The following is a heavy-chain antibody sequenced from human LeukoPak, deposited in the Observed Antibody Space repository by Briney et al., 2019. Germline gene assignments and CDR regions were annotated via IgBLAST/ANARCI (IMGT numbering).Heavy chain of an antibody. CDR2: MNPNSGNT. CDR3: AGGMAYYDFWSGYTNWFDP. V-gene: IGHV1-8*01. CDR1: GYTFTSYD. J-gene: IGHJ5*02. Sequence: ASVKVSCKASGYTFTSYDINWVRQATGQGLEWMGWMNPNSGNTGYAQKFQGRVTMTRNTSISTAYMELSSLRSEDTAVYYCAGGMAYYDFWSGYTNWFDPWGQGTLVTVSS. D-gene: IGHD3-3*01.